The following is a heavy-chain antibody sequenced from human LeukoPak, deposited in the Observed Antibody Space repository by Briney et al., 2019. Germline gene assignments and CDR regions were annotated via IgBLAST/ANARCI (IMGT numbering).Heavy chain of an antibody. CDR3: TRGSTSGSYRAD. J-gene: IGHJ4*02. Sequence: ASVKVSCKASGYTFTSYDINWVRQATGQGLEWMGWMNPNSGNTGYAQKFQGRVTMTRDTSIATAYMELNMLRSDDTAVYYCTRGSTSGSYRADWGQGTLVTVSS. CDR1: GYTFTSYD. V-gene: IGHV1-8*01. CDR2: MNPNSGNT. D-gene: IGHD3-10*01.